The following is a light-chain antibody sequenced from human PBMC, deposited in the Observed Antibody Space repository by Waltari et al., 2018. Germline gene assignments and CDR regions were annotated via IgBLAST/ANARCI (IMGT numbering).Light chain of an antibody. J-gene: IGLJ2*01. V-gene: IGLV3-1*01. CDR1: KLGDIY. CDR2: QDS. CDR3: QVWDSSTLV. Sequence: LPQPPSVSVSPGQTASIPCSGNKLGDIYVFWYQQVAGQSPVMVLYQDSKRPAGIPERFAGSNSGNTATLTISGSQAMDEANYYCQVWDSSTLVFGGGTKLTVL.